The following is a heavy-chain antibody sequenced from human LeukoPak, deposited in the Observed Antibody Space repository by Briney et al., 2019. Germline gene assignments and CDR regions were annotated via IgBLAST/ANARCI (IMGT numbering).Heavy chain of an antibody. D-gene: IGHD3-22*01. V-gene: IGHV4-59*12. CDR3: ARESRGYYYDSSGYPDAFDI. Sequence: SETLSLTCTVSGGSISSYYWSWIRQPPGKGLEWIGYIYHSGSTYYNPSLKSRVTISVDRSKNQFSLKLSSVTAADTAAYYCARESRGYYYDSSGYPDAFDIWGQGTMVTVSS. CDR2: IYHSGST. J-gene: IGHJ3*02. CDR1: GGSISSYY.